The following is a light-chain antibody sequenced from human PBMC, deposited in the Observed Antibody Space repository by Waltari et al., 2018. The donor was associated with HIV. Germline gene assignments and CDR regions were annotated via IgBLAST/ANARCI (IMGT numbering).Light chain of an antibody. J-gene: IGLJ3*02. CDR3: TSCTSRSAWL. CDR2: DVT. V-gene: IGLV2-14*03. CDR1: SSDIGGYDY. Sequence: QSALTQPASVSGSLGQSITFSCTGTSSDIGGYDYVSWYQQHPGKAPKIIIFDVTNRPSGVSDRFSGSKSGNTASLTISGLQAEDEADYYCTSCTSRSAWLFGGGTKLTVL.